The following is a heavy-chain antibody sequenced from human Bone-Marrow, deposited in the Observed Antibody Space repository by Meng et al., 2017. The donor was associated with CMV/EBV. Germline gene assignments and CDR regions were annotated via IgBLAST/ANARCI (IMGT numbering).Heavy chain of an antibody. CDR1: GGSISSYY. J-gene: IGHJ6*02. V-gene: IGHV4-59*01. Sequence: SETLSLTCTVSGGSISSYYWSWIRQPPGKGLEWIGYIYYSGSTNYNPSLTSRVTISVDPSKNQFSLKLSSLTAADTAVDYCARARRNYYYGMDVWGQGTTVTVSS. CDR3: ARARRNYYYGMDV. D-gene: IGHD1-1*01. CDR2: IYYSGST.